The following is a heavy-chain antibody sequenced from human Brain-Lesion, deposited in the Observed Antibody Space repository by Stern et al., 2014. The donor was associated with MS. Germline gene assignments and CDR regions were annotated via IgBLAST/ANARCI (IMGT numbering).Heavy chain of an antibody. D-gene: IGHD3-3*01. Sequence: QITLKESGPALVTPTQPLPLTCTFSGFSLRTDGVGVGWVRQPPGQALESLALIYWDNDKRYSPSRRSRLTITKDPSGNQVVLTMTNMDPVDTATYYCAHRRHHYASWDNGDFDYWGQGALVTVSS. CDR1: GFSLRTDGVG. J-gene: IGHJ4*02. CDR3: AHRRHHYASWDNGDFDY. V-gene: IGHV2-5*02. CDR2: IYWDNDK.